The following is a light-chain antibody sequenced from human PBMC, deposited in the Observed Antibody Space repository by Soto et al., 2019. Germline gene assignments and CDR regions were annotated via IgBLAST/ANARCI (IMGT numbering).Light chain of an antibody. CDR3: AAWDDSLNGPV. CDR1: SSNIGTNT. V-gene: IGLV1-44*01. CDR2: ISD. Sequence: QSVLTQPPSASGTPGQRVTISCSGGSSNIGTNTVNWYQQLPGTAPKLLIYISDQRPSGVPDRFSGSKSGASASLAISGLQSEDEGDYYCAAWDDSLNGPVFGGGTKLTVL. J-gene: IGLJ2*01.